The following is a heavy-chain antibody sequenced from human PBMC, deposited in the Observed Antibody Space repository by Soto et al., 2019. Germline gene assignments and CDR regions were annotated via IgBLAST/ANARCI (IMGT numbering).Heavy chain of an antibody. V-gene: IGHV2-70*11. CDR3: ARTQGSSTLDY. J-gene: IGHJ4*02. CDR1: GFSLSTSGMC. D-gene: IGHD6-13*01. Sequence: SGPMLVNPTQTLTLTCTLSGFSLSTSGMCVSWIRQPPGKALEWLARIDWDDDEYYSTSLKTRLTISKDTSKNLVVLTMTNMDPTDTATYYCARTQGSSTLDYWGQGTLVTVSS. CDR2: IDWDDDE.